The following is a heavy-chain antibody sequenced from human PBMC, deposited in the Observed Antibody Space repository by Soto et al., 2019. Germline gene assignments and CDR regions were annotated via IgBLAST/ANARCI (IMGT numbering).Heavy chain of an antibody. J-gene: IGHJ4*02. Sequence: PGGSLRLSCAASGFTFSSYSMNWVRQAPGKGLEWVSSISSSRGYTSYADSVKGRFTISRDNAKNSLYLQIDSLRAEDTAVYYCARGRSLNTNMDYWGQGA. CDR1: GFTFSSYS. CDR2: ISSSRGYT. CDR3: ARGRSLNTNMDY. V-gene: IGHV3-21*01. D-gene: IGHD2-15*01.